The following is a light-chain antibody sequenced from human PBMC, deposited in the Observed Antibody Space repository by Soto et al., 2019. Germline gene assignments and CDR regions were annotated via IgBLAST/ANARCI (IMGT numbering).Light chain of an antibody. J-gene: IGKJ4*01. V-gene: IGKV3-15*01. CDR2: DAT. CDR3: QQYDNWPPKT. CDR1: QSVRNN. Sequence: EVAMTQSPATLSVSPGERATLSCKASQSVRNNLVWYLQKPGQAPRPIIYDATTRATGIPVRFSGSGSGTEFTLTISSLQSEDVGVYYCQQYDNWPPKTFGGGTKVDIK.